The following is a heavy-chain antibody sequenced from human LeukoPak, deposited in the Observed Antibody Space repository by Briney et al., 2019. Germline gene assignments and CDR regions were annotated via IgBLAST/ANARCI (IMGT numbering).Heavy chain of an antibody. D-gene: IGHD1-1*01. CDR3: ARNERFHYYYGMDV. V-gene: IGHV1-69*13. J-gene: IGHJ6*02. CDR1: GGTFSSYA. CDR2: IIPIFGTA. Sequence: ASVKVSCKASGGTFSSYAISWVRQAPGQGLEWMGGIIPIFGTANYAQKFQGRVTITADESTSTAYMELSSLRSEVTAVYYCARNERFHYYYGMDVWGQGTTVTVSS.